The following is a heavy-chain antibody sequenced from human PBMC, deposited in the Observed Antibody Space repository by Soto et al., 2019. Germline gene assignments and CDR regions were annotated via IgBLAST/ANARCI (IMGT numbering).Heavy chain of an antibody. CDR1: GYTFTSYA. CDR3: ASSAVIAGYYYYGMDV. J-gene: IGHJ6*02. Sequence: QVQLVQSGAEEKKPGASVKVSCKASGYTFTSYAMHWVRQAPGQRLEWMGWINAGNGNTKYSQKFQGRVTITRDTSASTAYTALSSLRSEDTAVYYCASSAVIAGYYYYGMDVWGQGTTVTVSS. V-gene: IGHV1-3*05. D-gene: IGHD2-2*01. CDR2: INAGNGNT.